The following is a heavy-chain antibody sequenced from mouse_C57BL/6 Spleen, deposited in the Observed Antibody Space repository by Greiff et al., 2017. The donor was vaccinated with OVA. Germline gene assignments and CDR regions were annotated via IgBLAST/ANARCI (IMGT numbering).Heavy chain of an antibody. CDR2: INYDGSST. J-gene: IGHJ1*03. D-gene: IGHD1-1*01. V-gene: IGHV5-16*01. CDR3: ARDRGYYGSGYFDV. CDR1: GFTFSDYY. Sequence: EVHLVESEGGLVQPGSSMKLSCTASGFTFSDYYMAWVRQVPEKGLEWVANINYDGSSTYYLDSLKSRFIISRDNAKNILYLQMSSLKSEDTATYYCARDRGYYGSGYFDVWGTGTTVTVSS.